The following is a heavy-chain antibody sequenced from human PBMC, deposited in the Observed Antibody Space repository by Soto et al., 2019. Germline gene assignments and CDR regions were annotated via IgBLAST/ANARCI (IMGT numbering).Heavy chain of an antibody. CDR2: ISGSGGST. CDR1: GFTCSSYA. J-gene: IGHJ4*02. CDR3: AKDIAAAGLDY. V-gene: IGHV3-23*01. D-gene: IGHD6-13*01. Sequence: GGALRVSCADSGFTCSSYAMSWVRQAPGKGLERVSAISGSGGSTYYADSVKGRFTISRDNSKNTLYLQMNSLRAEDTAVYYCAKDIAAAGLDYWGQGTLVTVSS.